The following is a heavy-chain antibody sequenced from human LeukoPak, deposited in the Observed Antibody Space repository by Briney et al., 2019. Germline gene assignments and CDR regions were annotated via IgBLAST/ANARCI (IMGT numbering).Heavy chain of an antibody. CDR2: ISWNSGSI. CDR1: GFTFDDYA. V-gene: IGHV3-9*01. Sequence: GRSLRLSCAASGFTFDDYAMHWVRQAPGKGLEWVSGISWNSGSIGYADSVKGRSTISRDNAKNSLYLQMNSLRAEDTALYYCAKDIMVMYSSGGGMDVWGQGTTVTVSS. J-gene: IGHJ6*02. D-gene: IGHD6-19*01. CDR3: AKDIMVMYSSGGGMDV.